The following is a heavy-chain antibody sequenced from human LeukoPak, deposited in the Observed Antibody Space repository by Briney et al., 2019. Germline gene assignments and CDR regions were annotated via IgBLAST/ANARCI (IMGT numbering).Heavy chain of an antibody. J-gene: IGHJ3*02. CDR1: GGSISSGGYS. CDR2: IYDSGST. D-gene: IGHD4-17*01. V-gene: IGHV4-30-2*01. CDR3: TKGDTGAFDI. Sequence: PSQTLSLTCAVSGGSISSGGYSWGWIRQPPGRGLEWIGYIYDSGSTYYNPSLKSRFTISVDRSQSQFSLKLSSVTAADTAVYYCTKGDTGAFDIWGQGTMVTVSS.